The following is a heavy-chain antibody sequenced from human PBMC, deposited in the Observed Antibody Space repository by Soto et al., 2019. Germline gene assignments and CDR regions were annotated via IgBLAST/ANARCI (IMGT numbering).Heavy chain of an antibody. J-gene: IGHJ6*03. Sequence: ASVKVSCKASGYTFTSYGISWVRQAPGQGLEWMGWTSAYNGNTNYAQKLQGRVTMTTDTSTSTAYMELRSLRSDNTAVYYCARWHYYYYYMDVWGKGTTVTVSS. CDR3: ARWHYYYYYMDV. CDR1: GYTFTSYG. CDR2: TSAYNGNT. V-gene: IGHV1-18*01.